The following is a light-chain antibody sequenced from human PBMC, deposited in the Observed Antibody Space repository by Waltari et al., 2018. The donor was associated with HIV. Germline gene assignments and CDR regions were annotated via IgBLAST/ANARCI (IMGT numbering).Light chain of an antibody. CDR1: HSNIGAGYD. CDR2: GNT. Sequence: QSLLTQAPSVSGAPGQRVTIPCTRSHSNIGAGYDVYWYQHLPGTAPKLLIFGNTNRPSGVPDRFSGSKSGTSASLAITGLQADDEADYYCQSYDSRLSHVVFGGGTKLTVL. V-gene: IGLV1-40*01. CDR3: QSYDSRLSHVV. J-gene: IGLJ2*01.